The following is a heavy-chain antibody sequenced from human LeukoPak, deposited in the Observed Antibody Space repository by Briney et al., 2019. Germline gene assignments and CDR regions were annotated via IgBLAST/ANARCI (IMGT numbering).Heavy chain of an antibody. CDR3: ARDWGQLGPGYSGYVDY. D-gene: IGHD5-12*01. CDR2: ISYDGSNK. J-gene: IGHJ4*02. CDR1: GFTFSSYG. Sequence: GGSLRLSCAASGFTFSSYGMHWVRQAPGKGLEWVVVISYDGSNKYYADSVKGRFTISRDNSKNTLYLQMNSLRAEDTAVYYCARDWGQLGPGYSGYVDYWGQGTLVTVSS. V-gene: IGHV3-30*03.